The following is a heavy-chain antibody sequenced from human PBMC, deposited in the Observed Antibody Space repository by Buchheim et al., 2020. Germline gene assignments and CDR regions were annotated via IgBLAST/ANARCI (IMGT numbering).Heavy chain of an antibody. J-gene: IGHJ4*02. V-gene: IGHV3-30-3*01. CDR2: MSYDGSNQ. CDR3: AREAYGDLYFDS. Sequence: QVQLVESGGGVVQPGRSLRISCEASGFTFSHYAMHWVRQAPVRGLEWVAVMSYDGSNQYYADSVKGRFTISRDNSKSTLYLQMISLEVEDTAVYYCAREAYGDLYFDSWGQGTL. D-gene: IGHD4-17*01. CDR1: GFTFSHYA.